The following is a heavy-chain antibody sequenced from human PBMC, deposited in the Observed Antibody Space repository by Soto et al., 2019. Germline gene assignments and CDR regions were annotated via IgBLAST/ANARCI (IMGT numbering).Heavy chain of an antibody. Sequence: AGGSLRLSCAASGFTFSSYGMHWVRQAPGKGLEWVAVISYDGSNKYYADSVKGRFTISRDNSKNTLYLQMNSLRAEDTAVYYCAKDVGVATNDYYYGMDVWGQGTTVTVSS. CDR3: AKDVGVATNDYYYGMDV. D-gene: IGHD5-12*01. V-gene: IGHV3-30*18. CDR1: GFTFSSYG. CDR2: ISYDGSNK. J-gene: IGHJ6*02.